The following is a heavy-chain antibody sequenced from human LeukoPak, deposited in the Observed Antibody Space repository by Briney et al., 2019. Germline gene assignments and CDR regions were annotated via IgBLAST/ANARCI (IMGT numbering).Heavy chain of an antibody. CDR1: GFTFSDNY. D-gene: IGHD2-15*01. CDR2: ISSSGNTT. J-gene: IGHJ4*02. Sequence: GGSLRLSCAASGFTFSDNYMSWIRQAPGKGLEWVSYISSSGNTTYNADSVKGRFSITRDNAKNTLYLQMNSLRAEDAAVYYCAKAPVTTCSGAYCYPFDYWGQGTLVTVSS. V-gene: IGHV3-11*01. CDR3: AKAPVTTCSGAYCYPFDY.